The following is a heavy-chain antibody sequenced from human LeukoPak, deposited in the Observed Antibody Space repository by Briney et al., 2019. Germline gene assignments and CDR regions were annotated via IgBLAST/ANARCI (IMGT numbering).Heavy chain of an antibody. D-gene: IGHD1-26*01. V-gene: IGHV4-59*01. CDR1: GGSISGYY. Sequence: SETLSLTCTVSGGSISGYYWGWIRQSPGKGLEWIGNRYNSGTTSYNPSLKSRVTISVDTSKNQFSLKLSSVTAADTAVYYCARGWDSGYNFYGLDVWGQGNTVTVSS. J-gene: IGHJ6*02. CDR2: RYNSGTT. CDR3: ARGWDSGYNFYGLDV.